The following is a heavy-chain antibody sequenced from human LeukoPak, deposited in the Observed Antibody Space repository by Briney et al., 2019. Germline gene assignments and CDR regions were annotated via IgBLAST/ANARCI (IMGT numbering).Heavy chain of an antibody. D-gene: IGHD4-11*01. CDR1: GFTFSSYA. CDR2: IKQDGSEM. Sequence: PGGSLRLSCAASGFTFSSYAMSWVRQAPGKGLEWVANIKQDGSEMYYVDSVKGRFTISRDNAKNSLYLQMNSLRAEDTAVYYCVRSPFSNGYWGQGTLVTVSS. V-gene: IGHV3-7*03. CDR3: VRSPFSNGY. J-gene: IGHJ4*02.